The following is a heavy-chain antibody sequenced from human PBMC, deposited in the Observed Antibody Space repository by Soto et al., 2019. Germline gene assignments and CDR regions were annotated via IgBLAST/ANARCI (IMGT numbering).Heavy chain of an antibody. CDR3: ARGFLTTVTTTARRYYFDY. CDR2: INHSGST. D-gene: IGHD4-17*01. V-gene: IGHV4-34*01. CDR1: GGSFSGYY. Sequence: ASETLSLTCAVYGGSFSGYYWSWIRQPPGKGLEWIGEINHSGSTNYNPSLKSRVTISVDTSKNQFSLKLSSVTAADTAVYYCARGFLTTVTTTARRYYFDYWGQGTLVTVSS. J-gene: IGHJ4*02.